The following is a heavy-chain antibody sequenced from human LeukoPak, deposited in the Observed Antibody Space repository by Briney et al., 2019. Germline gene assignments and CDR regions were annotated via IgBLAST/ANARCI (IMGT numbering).Heavy chain of an antibody. Sequence: HPGGSLRLSCAASGFAFDDYAMHWVRQAPGKGLEWVSGISWNSGYIGYADSVKGRFTISRDNAKNSLYLEMNSLRAEDTALYYCAKIWNGYCSSTSCYSGLPAFDIWGQGTMVTVSS. D-gene: IGHD2-2*03. J-gene: IGHJ3*02. CDR3: AKIWNGYCSSTSCYSGLPAFDI. CDR1: GFAFDDYA. CDR2: ISWNSGYI. V-gene: IGHV3-9*01.